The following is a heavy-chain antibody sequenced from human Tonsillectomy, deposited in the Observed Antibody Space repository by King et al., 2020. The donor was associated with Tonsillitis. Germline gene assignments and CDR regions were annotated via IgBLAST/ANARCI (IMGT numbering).Heavy chain of an antibody. Sequence: QLVQSGAEVKKPGASVKVSCKASGYTFTSYGISWVRQAPGQGLEWMGWISAYNGNTNYAQKLQGRVTMTTDTSTSTAYMELRSLRSDDTAASYCAREAYYYAILTGYPSGWFDPWGQGTLVTDSS. D-gene: IGHD3-9*01. CDR2: ISAYNGNT. V-gene: IGHV1-18*04. CDR1: GYTFTSYG. J-gene: IGHJ5*02. CDR3: AREAYYYAILTGYPSGWFDP.